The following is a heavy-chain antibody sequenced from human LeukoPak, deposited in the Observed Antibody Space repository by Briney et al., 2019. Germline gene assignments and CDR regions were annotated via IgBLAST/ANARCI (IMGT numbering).Heavy chain of an antibody. V-gene: IGHV3-33*06. J-gene: IGHJ4*02. Sequence: GRSLRLSCAASGFIFSSYGMHWVRQAPGKGLEWVAVIWYDGSNKYYADSVKGRFTISRDNSKNTLYLQMNSLRAEDTAVYYCAKTAVAGKDGGRRNYFDYWGQGTLVTVSS. CDR2: IWYDGSNK. D-gene: IGHD6-19*01. CDR1: GFIFSSYG. CDR3: AKTAVAGKDGGRRNYFDY.